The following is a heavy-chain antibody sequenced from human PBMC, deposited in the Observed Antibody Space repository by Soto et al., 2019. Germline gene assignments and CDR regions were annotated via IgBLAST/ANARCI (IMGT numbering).Heavy chain of an antibody. J-gene: IGHJ5*02. V-gene: IGHV3-48*03. D-gene: IGHD3-22*01. CDR3: ARVQTYYDSSGYWFDP. Sequence: GGSLRLSCAASGFTFSSYEMNWVRQAPGKGLEWVSYISSSGSTIYYADSVKGRFTISRDNAKNSLYLQMNSLRAEDTAVYYCARVQTYYDSSGYWFDPWGQGTLVTVSS. CDR2: ISSSGSTI. CDR1: GFTFSSYE.